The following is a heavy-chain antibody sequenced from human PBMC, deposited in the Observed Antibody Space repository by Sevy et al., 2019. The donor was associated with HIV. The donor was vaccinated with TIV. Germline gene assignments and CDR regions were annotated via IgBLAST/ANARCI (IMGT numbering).Heavy chain of an antibody. CDR2: IYPGDSDT. Sequence: GESLKISCKGSGYSFTSCWIGWVRQMPGKGLEWMGIIYPGDSDTRYSPSFQAQVTISADKSISTAYLQWSSLKASDTAMYYCAGAVVWFGDCWFDPWGQGTLVTVSS. J-gene: IGHJ5*02. CDR3: AGAVVWFGDCWFDP. V-gene: IGHV5-51*01. CDR1: GYSFTSCW. D-gene: IGHD3-10*01.